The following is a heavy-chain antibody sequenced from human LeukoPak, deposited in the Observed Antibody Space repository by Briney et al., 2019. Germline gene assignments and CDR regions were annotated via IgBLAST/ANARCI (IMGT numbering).Heavy chain of an antibody. D-gene: IGHD1-1*01. CDR3: ARTSIPTTAYYYYMDV. J-gene: IGHJ6*03. V-gene: IGHV1-8*03. Sequence: ASVKVSCKASGYTFTSYDINWVRQATGQGLEWMGCMNPNSGNTGYAQKFQGRVTITRNTSISTAYMELSSLRSEDTAVYYCARTSIPTTAYYYYMDVWGKGTTVTVSS. CDR2: MNPNSGNT. CDR1: GYTFTSYD.